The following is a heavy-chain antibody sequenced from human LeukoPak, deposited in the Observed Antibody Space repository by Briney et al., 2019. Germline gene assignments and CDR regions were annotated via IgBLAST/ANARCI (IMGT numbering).Heavy chain of an antibody. D-gene: IGHD5-18*01. Sequence: GGSQRLSCAASGFTFSSYEMNWVRQAPGKGLEWVSYISSSGGTIYYADSVKGRFTISRDNAKNSLSLQMNSLRAEDTAVYYCAREGYTYGYGSWFDPWGQGTLVTASS. V-gene: IGHV3-48*03. CDR3: AREGYTYGYGSWFDP. J-gene: IGHJ5*02. CDR2: ISSSGGTI. CDR1: GFTFSSYE.